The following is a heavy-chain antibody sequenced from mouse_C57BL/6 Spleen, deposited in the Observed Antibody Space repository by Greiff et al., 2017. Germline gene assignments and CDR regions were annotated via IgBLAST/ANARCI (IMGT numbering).Heavy chain of an antibody. CDR3: AREGKGAYSNMDY. J-gene: IGHJ4*01. CDR1: GFTFSSYA. D-gene: IGHD2-5*01. Sequence: EVQVVESGGGLVKPGGSLKLSCAASGFTFSSYAMSRVRQTPEKRLEWVATISDGGSYTYYPDNVKGRFTISRDNAKNNLYLQMSHLKSEDTAMYYCAREGKGAYSNMDYWGQGTSVTVSS. V-gene: IGHV5-4*01. CDR2: ISDGGSYT.